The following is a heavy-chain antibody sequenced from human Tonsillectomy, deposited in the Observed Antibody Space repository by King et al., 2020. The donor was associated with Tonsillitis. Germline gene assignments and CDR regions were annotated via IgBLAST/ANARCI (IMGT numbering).Heavy chain of an antibody. J-gene: IGHJ6*02. CDR2: ISYDGSNK. CDR1: GFTFSSYG. D-gene: IGHD2-15*01. Sequence: VQLVESGGGVVQPGRSLRLSCAASGFTFSSYGMHWVRQAPGKGLEWVAVISYDGSNKYYADSVKGRFTISRDNSKNTLYLQMNSLRAEDTAVYYCAKGNIVVVVAVPHYYYYGMDVWGQGTTVTVSS. V-gene: IGHV3-30*18. CDR3: AKGNIVVVVAVPHYYYYGMDV.